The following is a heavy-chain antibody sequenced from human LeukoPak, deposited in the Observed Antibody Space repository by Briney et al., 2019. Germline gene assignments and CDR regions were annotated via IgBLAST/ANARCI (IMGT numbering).Heavy chain of an antibody. D-gene: IGHD1-26*01. CDR3: ATDWWERESRGFDY. Sequence: SVKVSCKVSGYTLTELSMHWVRQAPGKGLEWMGGFDPEDGETIYAQKFQGRVTMTEDTSTDTAYMELSSLRSEDTAVYYCATDWWERESRGFDYWGQGTLVTVSS. V-gene: IGHV1-24*01. CDR1: GYTLTELS. J-gene: IGHJ4*02. CDR2: FDPEDGET.